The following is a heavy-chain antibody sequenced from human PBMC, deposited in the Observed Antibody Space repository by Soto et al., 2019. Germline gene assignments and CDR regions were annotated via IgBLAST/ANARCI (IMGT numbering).Heavy chain of an antibody. J-gene: IGHJ4*02. CDR2: IYYSGST. CDR1: GGSISSSSYY. D-gene: IGHD6-13*01. Sequence: QLQLQESGPGLVKPSETLSLTCTVSGGSISSSSYYWGWIRQPPGKGLEWIGSIYYSGSTYYNPSLKSRVTIAVDTSKNQFSLTLSSVTAADTAVYYCARTYRSSWYFSHFDYWGQGTLVTVSS. CDR3: ARTYRSSWYFSHFDY. V-gene: IGHV4-39*01.